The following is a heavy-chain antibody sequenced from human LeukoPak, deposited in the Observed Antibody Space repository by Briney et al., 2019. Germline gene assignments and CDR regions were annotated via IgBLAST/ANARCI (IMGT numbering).Heavy chain of an antibody. Sequence: PGGSLRLSCAASGFTFSSYAMRWVRQARGEGLGWVSAISGSGGSTYYADSVKGRFTISRDNSKNTLYLQLNSLRAEDTAVYYCAKVRPRYCSSTSCYSGTYYFDYWGQGTLVTVSS. D-gene: IGHD2-2*01. J-gene: IGHJ4*02. CDR1: GFTFSSYA. CDR3: AKVRPRYCSSTSCYSGTYYFDY. V-gene: IGHV3-23*01. CDR2: ISGSGGST.